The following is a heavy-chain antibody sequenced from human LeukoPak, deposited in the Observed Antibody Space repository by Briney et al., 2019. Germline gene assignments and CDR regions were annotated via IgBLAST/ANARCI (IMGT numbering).Heavy chain of an antibody. J-gene: IGHJ6*02. CDR3: ARALGYCSGGICYLDAMDV. Sequence: SETLSLTCTVSGGSISSSSYYWGWIRQPPGKGLEWIGSIYYSGSTYYNPSLKSRVTISVDTSKNQFSLKLSSVTAADTAVYYCARALGYCSGGICYLDAMDVWGLGTTVTVSS. CDR1: GGSISSSSYY. D-gene: IGHD2-15*01. CDR2: IYYSGST. V-gene: IGHV4-39*07.